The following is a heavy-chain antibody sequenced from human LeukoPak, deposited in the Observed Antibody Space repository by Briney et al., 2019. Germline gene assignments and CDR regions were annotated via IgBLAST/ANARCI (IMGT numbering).Heavy chain of an antibody. J-gene: IGHJ3*02. CDR3: ARRIGIVVVPAASDAFDI. Sequence: GESLKISCKGSGYSFTSYWIGWVRQMPGKGLEWMGIIYPGDSDTRYSPSFQGQVTISADKSISTAYLQWSSLKASDTAMYYRARRIGIVVVPAASDAFDIWGQGTMVTVSS. CDR1: GYSFTSYW. V-gene: IGHV5-51*01. CDR2: IYPGDSDT. D-gene: IGHD2-2*01.